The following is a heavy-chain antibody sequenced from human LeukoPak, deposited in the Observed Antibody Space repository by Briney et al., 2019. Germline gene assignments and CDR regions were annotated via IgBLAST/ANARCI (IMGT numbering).Heavy chain of an antibody. D-gene: IGHD6-19*01. CDR3: AKRQFVSGGFFDY. V-gene: IGHV3-23*01. Sequence: PGGSLRLSCAASGFTFSSYAMTWVRQAPGKGLEWVSTITGGGGSTYYADSVKGRFTISRDNSKNTLYLQMNSLRAEDTAVYYCAKRQFVSGGFFDYWGQGTLVTVSS. J-gene: IGHJ4*02. CDR1: GFTFSSYA. CDR2: ITGGGGST.